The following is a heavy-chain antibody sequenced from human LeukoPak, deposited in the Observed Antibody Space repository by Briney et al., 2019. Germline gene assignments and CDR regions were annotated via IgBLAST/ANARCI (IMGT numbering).Heavy chain of an antibody. J-gene: IGHJ4*02. V-gene: IGHV3-74*01. D-gene: IGHD4-23*01. CDR1: GFTFSSYW. CDR3: VRGNDYGGPHY. Sequence: GGSLRLSCAVSGFTFSSYWMHWVRQAPGKGLVWVSRIDRDGSRINYADSVKGRFTISRDNGKSTLFLQMNSLRAEDAAVYYCVRGNDYGGPHYWGQGTLVTVSS. CDR2: IDRDGSRI.